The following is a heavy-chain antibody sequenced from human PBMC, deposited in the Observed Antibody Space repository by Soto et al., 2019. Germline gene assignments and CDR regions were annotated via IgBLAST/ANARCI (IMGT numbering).Heavy chain of an antibody. CDR3: VMVDNYVTPAAQDV. CDR1: GYIFVNYG. CDR2: ISPYSGNT. D-gene: IGHD3-16*01. V-gene: IGHV1-18*01. Sequence: QVQLVQSGDEVRKPGSSVKVSCKASGYIFVNYGIAWVRQAPGQGLEWMGWISPYSGNTHYASKVQGRLTMTTDTCTGTVDLDLWSLTSYDTAVYYCVMVDNYVTPAAQDVWCEGTTVTVSS. J-gene: IGHJ6*04.